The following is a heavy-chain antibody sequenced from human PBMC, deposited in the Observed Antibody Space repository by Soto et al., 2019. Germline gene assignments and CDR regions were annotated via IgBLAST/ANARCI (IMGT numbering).Heavy chain of an antibody. J-gene: IGHJ4*02. CDR3: GKDRYYDSRIIDS. Sequence: PGWSLRLSCAASVFTFNTYAMSWVRQAPGKGLEWVASLSGSGGFTEHADSVKGRFSISRDNSKNTLFLQMNGLRVDDTAVYYCGKDRYYDSRIIDSWGSGTLVTVSS. D-gene: IGHD3-22*01. CDR2: LSGSGGFT. V-gene: IGHV3-23*01. CDR1: VFTFNTYA.